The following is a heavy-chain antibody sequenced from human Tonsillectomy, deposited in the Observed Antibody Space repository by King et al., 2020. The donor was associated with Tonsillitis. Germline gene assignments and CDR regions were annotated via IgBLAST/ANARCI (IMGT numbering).Heavy chain of an antibody. Sequence: EQLVQSGAEVKKPGESLKISCKGSRYRFNTYWIAWVRPMPGKGMEWVGIIYPSDSDARYSPSFEGQVTISTDKSISAAYLQWSSLQASDTAMYYCARLMGSSWSPSDYWGQGTLVTVSS. J-gene: IGHJ4*02. V-gene: IGHV5-51*01. CDR2: IYPSDSDA. CDR1: RYRFNTYW. CDR3: ARLMGSSWSPSDY. D-gene: IGHD6-13*01.